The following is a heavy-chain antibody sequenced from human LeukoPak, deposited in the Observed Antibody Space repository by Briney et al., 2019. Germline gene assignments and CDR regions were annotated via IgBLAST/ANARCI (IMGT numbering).Heavy chain of an antibody. J-gene: IGHJ4*02. D-gene: IGHD3-22*01. CDR2: INPNSGGT. Sequence: GASVKVSCKASGYTFTGYYMHWVRQAPGQGLEWMGWINPNSGGTNYAQKFQGRVTMTRDTSISTAYMELSRLRSDDTAVYYCARGPLLYYYDSSGDNVIDYWGQGTLVTVSS. V-gene: IGHV1-2*02. CDR1: GYTFTGYY. CDR3: ARGPLLYYYDSSGDNVIDY.